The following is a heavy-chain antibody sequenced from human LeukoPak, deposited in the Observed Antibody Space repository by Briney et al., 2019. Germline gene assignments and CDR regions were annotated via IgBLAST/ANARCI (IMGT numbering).Heavy chain of an antibody. J-gene: IGHJ3*02. CDR1: GGSFSGYY. CDR3: ARSYCSSTSCYLAAFDI. Sequence: SETLSLTCAVYGGSFSGYYWSWIRQPPGKGLEWIGEINHSGSTNYNPSLKSRVTISVDTSKNQFSLKLSSVTAADTAVYYCARSYCSSTSCYLAAFDIWGQGTMVTVSS. V-gene: IGHV4-34*01. D-gene: IGHD2-2*01. CDR2: INHSGST.